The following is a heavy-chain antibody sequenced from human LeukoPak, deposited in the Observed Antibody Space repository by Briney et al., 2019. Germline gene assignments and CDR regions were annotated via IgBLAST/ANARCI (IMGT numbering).Heavy chain of an antibody. Sequence: SETLSLTCTVSGGSLSSYYWSWIRQPPGKGLEWIGYIYYSGSTNYNPSLKSRVTISVDTSKNQFSLKLSSVTAADTAVYYCARGVGYYDILTGYQYYYYGMDVWGKGTTVTVSS. CDR3: ARGVGYYDILTGYQYYYYGMDV. D-gene: IGHD3-9*01. J-gene: IGHJ6*04. CDR2: IYYSGST. CDR1: GGSLSSYY. V-gene: IGHV4-59*01.